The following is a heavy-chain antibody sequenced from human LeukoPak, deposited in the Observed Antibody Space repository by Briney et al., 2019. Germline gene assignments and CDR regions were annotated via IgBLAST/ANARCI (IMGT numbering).Heavy chain of an antibody. D-gene: IGHD1-14*01. V-gene: IGHV3-30*18. CDR1: GFIFNTYT. J-gene: IGHJ6*02. CDR3: AKRWGTGGYYYYYGMDV. CDR2: ISYDGSNK. Sequence: GGSLRLSCVASGFIFNTYTMSWVRQAPGRGLEWVAVISYDGSNKYYADSVKGRFTISRDNSKNTLYLQMNSLRAEDTAVYYCAKRWGTGGYYYYYGMDVWGQGTTVTVSS.